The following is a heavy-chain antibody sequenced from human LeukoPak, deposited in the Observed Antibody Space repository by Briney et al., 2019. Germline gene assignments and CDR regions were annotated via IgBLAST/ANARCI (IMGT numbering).Heavy chain of an antibody. Sequence: GGSLRLSCTASRFTFGDYAMTWVRQAPGKGLEWVGFIRSKVYGGTPEYAASVKGRFTISRDDSKGIAYLQMNSLKTEDTAVYYCTRDQTPYYWGQGTLVTVSS. CDR1: RFTFGDYA. CDR3: TRDQTPYY. V-gene: IGHV3-49*04. CDR2: IRSKVYGGTP. J-gene: IGHJ4*02.